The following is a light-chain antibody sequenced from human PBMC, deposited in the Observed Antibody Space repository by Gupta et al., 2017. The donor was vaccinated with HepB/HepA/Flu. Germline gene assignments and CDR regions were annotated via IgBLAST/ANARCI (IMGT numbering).Light chain of an antibody. CDR2: GNT. CDR1: FSNIGAGFD. J-gene: IGLJ2*01. Sequence: QSVLTQSPSVSGAPGQILTISCTGTFSNIGAGFDVHWYQQLPGTAPKLLIYGNTNRPSGVPDRFSGSKSGTSASLAITGLQAEDEADYYCQSYDNTLTGVVFGGGTKVTVL. V-gene: IGLV1-40*01. CDR3: QSYDNTLTGVV.